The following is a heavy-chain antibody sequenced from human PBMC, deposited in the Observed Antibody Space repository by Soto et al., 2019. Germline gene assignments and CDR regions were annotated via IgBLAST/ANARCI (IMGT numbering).Heavy chain of an antibody. CDR2: ISAYNGNT. CDR3: ARGLIVVDSYYYYGMDV. Sequence: QVQLVQSGAEVKKPGASVKVSCKASGYTFTSYGISWVRQAPGQGLEWMGWISAYNGNTNYAQKLQGRVTMTTDTSTSTAYMELRSLRSDDTAVDYCARGLIVVDSYYYYGMDVWGQGTTVTVSS. V-gene: IGHV1-18*04. CDR1: GYTFTSYG. D-gene: IGHD3-22*01. J-gene: IGHJ6*02.